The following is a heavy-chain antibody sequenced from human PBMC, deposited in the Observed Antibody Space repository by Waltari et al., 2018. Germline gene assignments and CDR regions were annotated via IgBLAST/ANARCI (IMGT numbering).Heavy chain of an antibody. J-gene: IGHJ4*02. Sequence: EVQLVASGGGLVQPGRFLRLSCPGSRFNFDAYAMHLVRQAPGKGLEWVSGISWNSDNIGYADSVKGRFTISRDNAKNSLYLQMNSLRPEDTALYYCAKGHSGSYGLKDWGQGTLVTVSS. CDR1: RFNFDAYA. D-gene: IGHD1-26*01. V-gene: IGHV3-9*01. CDR3: AKGHSGSYGLKD. CDR2: ISWNSDNI.